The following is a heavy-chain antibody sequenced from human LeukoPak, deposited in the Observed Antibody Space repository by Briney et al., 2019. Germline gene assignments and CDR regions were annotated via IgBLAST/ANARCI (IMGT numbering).Heavy chain of an antibody. CDR3: ARKAGDPHYYYYYMDV. CDR1: GGSISSYY. J-gene: IGHJ6*03. CDR2: IYYSGST. V-gene: IGHV4-59*01. D-gene: IGHD7-27*01. Sequence: SETLSLTCTVSGGSISSYYWSWIRQPPGKGLEWIGNIYYSGSTNYNPSLKSRVTISVDTYKNQFSLKLSSVTAADTAVYYCARKAGDPHYYYYYMDVWGKGTTVTVSS.